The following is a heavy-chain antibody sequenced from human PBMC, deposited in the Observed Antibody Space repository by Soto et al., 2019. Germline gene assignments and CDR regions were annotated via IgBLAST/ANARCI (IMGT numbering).Heavy chain of an antibody. CDR1: GFTFNNYW. CDR3: VFAIRGVIMVPFDY. Sequence: GGSLRLSCAASGFTFNNYWMSWVRQAPGKGLEWLANINQDGSQIYYGDSVKGQFTISRDSARGSMYLQVNSLRAEETAVYYCVFAIRGVIMVPFDYWGRGTLVTVSS. J-gene: IGHJ4*02. CDR2: INQDGSQI. V-gene: IGHV3-7*03. D-gene: IGHD3-10*01.